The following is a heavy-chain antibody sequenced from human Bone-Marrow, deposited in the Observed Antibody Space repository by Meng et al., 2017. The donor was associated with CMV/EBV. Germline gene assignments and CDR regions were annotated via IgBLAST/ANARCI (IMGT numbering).Heavy chain of an antibody. D-gene: IGHD2-2*02. Sequence: YTFTSYGISWVPRAPGQGLEWMGWISAYNGNTNYAQKLQGRVTMTTDTSTSTAYMELRSLRSDDTAVYYCARSLCSSTSCYTEDFDYWGQGTLVTVSS. V-gene: IGHV1-18*01. CDR3: ARSLCSSTSCYTEDFDY. CDR2: ISAYNGNT. J-gene: IGHJ4*02. CDR1: YTFTSYG.